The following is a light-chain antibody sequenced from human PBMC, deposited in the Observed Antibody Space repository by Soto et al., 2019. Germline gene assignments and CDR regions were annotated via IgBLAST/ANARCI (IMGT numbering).Light chain of an antibody. CDR2: DVS. CDR1: SSDVGGYNY. V-gene: IGLV2-8*01. CDR3: SSYAGSNSVV. J-gene: IGLJ2*01. Sequence: QSALTQPPSASGSPGQSVTISCTGTSSDVGGYNYVSWYQQHPGKAPKLIIDDVSKRPSGVPDRFSGSKSGNTASLTVSGLQAEDEADYYCSSYAGSNSVVFGGGTQLTVL.